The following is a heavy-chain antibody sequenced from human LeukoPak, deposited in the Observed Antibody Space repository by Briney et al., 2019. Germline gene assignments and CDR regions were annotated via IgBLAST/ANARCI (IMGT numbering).Heavy chain of an antibody. CDR1: GFTFSSHS. J-gene: IGHJ3*02. CDR2: VTSTNKI. V-gene: IGHV3-69-1*01. Sequence: GGSLRLSCVASGFTFSSHSINRVRQAPGKGLEWIATVTSTNKIHYSDSVKGRFTISRDNAENSVYLQMNSLRDEDTAVYSCARAQTLFWEFDGFDIWGRGTKVTVSS. D-gene: IGHD3-3*01. CDR3: ARAQTLFWEFDGFDI.